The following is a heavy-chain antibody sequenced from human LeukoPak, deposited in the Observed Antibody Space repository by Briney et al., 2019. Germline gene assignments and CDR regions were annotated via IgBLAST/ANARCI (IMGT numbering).Heavy chain of an antibody. J-gene: IGHJ4*02. CDR2: ISTKSDYI. CDR1: GFTFRYYS. CDR3: ARESGYDYLRFDY. Sequence: GGSLRLSCAGSGFTFRYYSMTWVRQAPGKGLEWVSSISTKSDYIHYADSVKGRFTISRDNSKNTLYLQMNSLRAEDTAVYYCARESGYDYLRFDYWGQGTLVTVSS. V-gene: IGHV3-21*01. D-gene: IGHD5-12*01.